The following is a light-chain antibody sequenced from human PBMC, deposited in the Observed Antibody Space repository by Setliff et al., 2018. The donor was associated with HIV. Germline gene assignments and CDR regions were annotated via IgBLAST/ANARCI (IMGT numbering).Light chain of an antibody. CDR1: SSDVGGYNY. V-gene: IGLV2-14*01. CDR3: SSYTSSSTRV. J-gene: IGLJ1*01. Sequence: QSALTQPASVSGSPGQSITISCTGSSSDVGGYNYVSWYQQYPGKAPKLMIYEVRNRPSGVSNRFSGSKSGNTASLTISGLQAEDEADYYCSSYTSSSTRVFGTGTKGTVL. CDR2: EVR.